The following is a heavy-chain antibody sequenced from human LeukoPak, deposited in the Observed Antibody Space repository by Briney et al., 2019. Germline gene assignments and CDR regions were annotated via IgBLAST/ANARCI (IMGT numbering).Heavy chain of an antibody. CDR3: ARDYYYDSSGYYSAEYFQH. J-gene: IGHJ1*01. D-gene: IGHD3-22*01. V-gene: IGHV1-46*01. CDR2: INPSGGST. CDR1: GYTFTSYY. Sequence: GASVKVSCKASGYTFTSYYMHWVRQAPGQGLEWMGIINPSGGSTSYAQKFQGRVTMTRDTSTSTVYMELSSLRSEDTAVYYCARDYYYDSSGYYSAEYFQHWGQGTLVTVSS.